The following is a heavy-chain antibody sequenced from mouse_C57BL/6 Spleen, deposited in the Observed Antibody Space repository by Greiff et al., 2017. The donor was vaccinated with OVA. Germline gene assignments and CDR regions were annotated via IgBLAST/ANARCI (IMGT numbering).Heavy chain of an antibody. CDR2: ISNGGGST. V-gene: IGHV5-12*01. Sequence: EVQLVESGGGLVQPGGSLKLSCAASEFTFSDYYMYLVRQTPEKRLEWVAYISNGGGSTYYPDTVKGRFTISRDNAKNTLYLQMSRLKSEDTAMYYCARHAYYDGYLDYWGQGTTLTVSS. J-gene: IGHJ2*01. CDR3: ARHAYYDGYLDY. D-gene: IGHD1-1*02. CDR1: EFTFSDYY.